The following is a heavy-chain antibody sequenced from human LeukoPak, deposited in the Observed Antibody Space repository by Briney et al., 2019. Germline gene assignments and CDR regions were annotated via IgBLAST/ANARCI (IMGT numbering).Heavy chain of an antibody. V-gene: IGHV3-48*03. CDR1: GFTFSSYE. Sequence: GGSLRLSCAASGFTFSSYEVNWVRQAPGKGLEWVSYISSSGSTIYYADSVKGRFTISRDNAKNSLYLQMNSLRAEDTAVYYCAREGYYDFWSGNYYYYYMDVWGKGTTVTVSS. D-gene: IGHD3-3*01. J-gene: IGHJ6*03. CDR2: ISSSGSTI. CDR3: AREGYYDFWSGNYYYYYMDV.